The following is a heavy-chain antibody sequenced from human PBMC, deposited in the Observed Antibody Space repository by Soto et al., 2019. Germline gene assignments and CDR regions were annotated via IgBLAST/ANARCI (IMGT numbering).Heavy chain of an antibody. Sequence: QVQLQESGPGLVKPSQTLSLTCTVSGGSINSGGYYWNWIRQHPGKGLEWIGYIYYSGSTYYNPSLKCRVTISVDTSTNQCSLKLSSVTAADTAVYSCARSVFPWGQGTLVTVSS. V-gene: IGHV4-31*03. CDR2: IYYSGST. CDR1: GGSINSGGYY. CDR3: ARSVFP. J-gene: IGHJ5*02.